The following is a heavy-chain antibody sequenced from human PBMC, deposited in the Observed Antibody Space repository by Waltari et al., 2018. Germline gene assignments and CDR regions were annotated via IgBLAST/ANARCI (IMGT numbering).Heavy chain of an antibody. CDR2: FYKSGTT. Sequence: QLQLQESGPGLVKPSETLSLTCTVSRSSIRHNNYYWGGVRQPPGKGLEWIGSFYKSGTTYYNPSLKSRVTISVDTSNNQFSLKLNSVTAADTAVYYCVRGYPDIVATISDYRGQGTLVIVSS. D-gene: IGHD5-12*01. CDR1: RSSIRHNNYY. V-gene: IGHV4-39*07. CDR3: VRGYPDIVATISDY. J-gene: IGHJ4*02.